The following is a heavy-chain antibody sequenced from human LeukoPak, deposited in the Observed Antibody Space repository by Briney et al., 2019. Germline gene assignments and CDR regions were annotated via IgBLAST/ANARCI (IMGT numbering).Heavy chain of an antibody. Sequence: PSETLSLTCTVSGGSISSGGYYWSWIRQHPGTGLEWIGYIYYSGSTYYNPSLKSRVTISVDTSKNQFSLMLSSVTAADTAVYYCARDLGSEGPNDYWGQGTLVTVSS. V-gene: IGHV4-31*03. CDR2: IYYSGST. CDR1: GGSISSGGYY. CDR3: ARDLGSEGPNDY. J-gene: IGHJ4*02. D-gene: IGHD3-16*01.